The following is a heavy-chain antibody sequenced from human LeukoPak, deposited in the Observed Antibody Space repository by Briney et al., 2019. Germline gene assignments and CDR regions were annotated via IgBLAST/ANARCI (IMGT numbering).Heavy chain of an antibody. V-gene: IGHV4-4*07. Sequence: SETLSLTCTVSGGSISSYYWSWIRQPAGKGLEWIGRIYTSGSTNYNPSLKSRVTMSVDTSKNQFSLKLSSVTAADTAVYYCATEGGLVRGLSGWFDPWGQGTLVTVSS. CDR1: GGSISSYY. J-gene: IGHJ5*02. D-gene: IGHD3-10*01. CDR2: IYTSGST. CDR3: ATEGGLVRGLSGWFDP.